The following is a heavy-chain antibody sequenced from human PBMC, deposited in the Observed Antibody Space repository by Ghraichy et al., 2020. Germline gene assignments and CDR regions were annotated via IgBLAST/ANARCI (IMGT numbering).Heavy chain of an antibody. CDR2: ISSSSSTI. CDR3: AREDYGYYYYGMDV. CDR1: GFTFSSYS. D-gene: IGHD4-17*01. Sequence: GGSLRLSCAASGFTFSSYSMNWVRQAPGKGLEWVSYISSSSSTIYYADSVKGRFTISRDNAKNSLYLQMNSLRDEDTAVYYCAREDYGYYYYGMDVWGQGTTVTVSS. V-gene: IGHV3-48*02. J-gene: IGHJ6*02.